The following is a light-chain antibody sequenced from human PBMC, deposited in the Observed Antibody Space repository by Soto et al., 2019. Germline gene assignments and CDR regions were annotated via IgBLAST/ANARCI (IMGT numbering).Light chain of an antibody. CDR2: DAS. J-gene: IGKJ2*03. CDR3: QQRYITLYS. Sequence: DIQMTQSPSSVSASVGDRVTITCRASQSISNHLNWYQQKPGKAPKLLINDASSLQSGVPSRFSGSGSGTDFTLTITSLQPEDFATYHCQQRYITLYSFGQGTSLEIK. V-gene: IGKV1-39*01. CDR1: QSISNH.